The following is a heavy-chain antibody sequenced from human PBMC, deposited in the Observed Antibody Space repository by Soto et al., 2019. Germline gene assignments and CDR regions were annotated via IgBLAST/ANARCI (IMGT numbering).Heavy chain of an antibody. CDR3: ARDGSNYQNNWFDP. CDR2: IYKSGNT. V-gene: IGHV4-39*02. CDR1: GGSISSSSYY. D-gene: IGHD5-12*01. Sequence: QLQLQESGPGLVKPSETLSLTCTVSGGSISSSSYYWGWIRQPPGKGLEWIGSIYKSGNTYYNSSLKSRVTISVDTSKNQFSLKLSSVTAADTAVYYCARDGSNYQNNWFDPWGQGTLVTVSS. J-gene: IGHJ5*02.